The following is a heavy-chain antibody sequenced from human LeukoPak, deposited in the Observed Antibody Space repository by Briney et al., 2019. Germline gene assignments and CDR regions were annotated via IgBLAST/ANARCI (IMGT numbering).Heavy chain of an antibody. CDR2: IYYSGST. J-gene: IGHJ5*02. D-gene: IGHD1-1*01. CDR3: ARESTTFRGNWFDP. V-gene: IGHV4-39*02. Sequence: PSETLSLTCTVSGGSISSSSYYWGWIRQPPGKGLEWIGSIYYSGSTYYNPSLKSRVTISVDTSKNQFSLKLSSVTAADTAVYYCARESTTFRGNWFDPWGQGTLVTVSS. CDR1: GGSISSSSYY.